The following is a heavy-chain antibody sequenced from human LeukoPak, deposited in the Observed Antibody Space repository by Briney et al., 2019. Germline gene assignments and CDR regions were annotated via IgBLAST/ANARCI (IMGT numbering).Heavy chain of an antibody. Sequence: QPGGSLRLSCAASGFTFSSYGMHWARQAPGKGLEWVAIISYDGSKPYYGDSVKGRFTISRDNSKSTLYLQMNSLRAEDTAVYYCAKLGYDSSGSINLFDYWGQGTLVTVSS. CDR3: AKLGYDSSGSINLFDY. J-gene: IGHJ4*02. V-gene: IGHV3-30*18. CDR1: GFTFSSYG. CDR2: ISYDGSKP. D-gene: IGHD3-22*01.